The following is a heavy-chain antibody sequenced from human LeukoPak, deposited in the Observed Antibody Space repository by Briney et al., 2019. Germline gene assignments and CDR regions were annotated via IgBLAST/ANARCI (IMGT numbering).Heavy chain of an antibody. V-gene: IGHV3-30-3*01. CDR2: ISYDGSNK. Sequence: GGSLRLSCAASGFTFSNYALHWVRQAPGKGLEWVAVISYDGSNKYYADSVKGRFTISRDNSKNTLYLQMNSLRAEDTAVYYCARATSGAVAQYGMDVWGQGTTVTVSS. J-gene: IGHJ6*02. CDR3: ARATSGAVAQYGMDV. CDR1: GFTFSNYA. D-gene: IGHD6-19*01.